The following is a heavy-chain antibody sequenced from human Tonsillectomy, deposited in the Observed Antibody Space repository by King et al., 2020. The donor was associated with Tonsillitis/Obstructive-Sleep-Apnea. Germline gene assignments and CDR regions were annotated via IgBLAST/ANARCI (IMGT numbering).Heavy chain of an antibody. CDR1: GFTFSNYA. V-gene: IGHV3-23*04. Sequence: EGQLVQSGGGLVQPGGSLRLSCAVSGFTFSNYALSWVRQAPGKGLEWVSAISAGGDITDYAESVRGRFTISRDNSKNTLYLQMNSLTAEDTAVYYCAKQAGIVVVVAADFDFWGQGTLVTVSS. CDR2: ISAGGDIT. CDR3: AKQAGIVVVVAADFDF. D-gene: IGHD2-15*01. J-gene: IGHJ4*02.